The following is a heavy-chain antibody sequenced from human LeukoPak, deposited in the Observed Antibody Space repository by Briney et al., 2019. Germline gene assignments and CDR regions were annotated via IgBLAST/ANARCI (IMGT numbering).Heavy chain of an antibody. D-gene: IGHD3-22*01. CDR2: LYYSGSS. CDR1: GVSISSSSYY. CDR3: ARTPITMLVVVITHFDY. V-gene: IGHV4-39*02. J-gene: IGHJ4*02. Sequence: SETLSLTCTVSGVSISSSSYYWRGMRPPPGKGRVGSGSLYYSGSSYYNPSPKSRLTISVEKSNNHFSLQMSSVAAADTAVYYCARTPITMLVVVITHFDYWGQGTMVTVSS.